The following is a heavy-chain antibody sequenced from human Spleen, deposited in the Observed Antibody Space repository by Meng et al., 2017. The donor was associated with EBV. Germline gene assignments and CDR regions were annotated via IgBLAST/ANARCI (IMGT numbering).Heavy chain of an antibody. D-gene: IGHD1-26*01. CDR1: GFTFSDAW. J-gene: IGHJ4*02. CDR3: TTGGSYWEDGAFDY. CDR2: IKRKTDGATA. V-gene: IGHV3-15*01. Sequence: EVQLVESGGGLVKPGGSLRLSCAASGFTFSDAWMTWVRQAPGKGLEWVGRIKRKTDGATADSGASVKGRFTISRDDSKNTLYLQMNSLKNEDTAVYYCTTGGSYWEDGAFDYWGQGTLVTVYS.